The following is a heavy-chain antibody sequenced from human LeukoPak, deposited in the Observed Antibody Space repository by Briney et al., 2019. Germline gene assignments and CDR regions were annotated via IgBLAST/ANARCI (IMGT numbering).Heavy chain of an antibody. V-gene: IGHV3-30-3*01. D-gene: IGHD3-22*01. J-gene: IGHJ4*02. CDR1: GFTFSSYA. Sequence: PGGSLRLSCAASGFTFSSYAMHWVRQAPGKGLEWVAFISYDGSNKYYADSVKGRFTISRDNSKNTLYLQMNSLKAEDTAVYYCARDTFYYYDSSGYPDYWGQGTLVTVSS. CDR2: ISYDGSNK. CDR3: ARDTFYYYDSSGYPDY.